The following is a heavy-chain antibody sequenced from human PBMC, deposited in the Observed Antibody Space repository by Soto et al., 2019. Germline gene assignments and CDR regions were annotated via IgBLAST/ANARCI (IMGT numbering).Heavy chain of an antibody. Sequence: ASVKVSCKASGYTFTSYGISWVRQAPGQGLEWMGWISAYNGNTNYAQKLQGRVTMTTDTSTSTAYMELRSLRSDDTAVYYCARGHGSGSYHYYYYGMDVWGQGTTVTVSS. D-gene: IGHD3-10*01. CDR1: GYTFTSYG. V-gene: IGHV1-18*04. CDR2: ISAYNGNT. CDR3: ARGHGSGSYHYYYYGMDV. J-gene: IGHJ6*02.